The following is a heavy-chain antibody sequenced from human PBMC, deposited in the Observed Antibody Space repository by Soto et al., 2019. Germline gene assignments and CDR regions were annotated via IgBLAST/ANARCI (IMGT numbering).Heavy chain of an antibody. J-gene: IGHJ4*02. Sequence: VQLVESGGGVVQPRRSLRLLCEASGFTFSRYGMHWVRQAPGMGLEWVAVISWDGLAQYYGDSVKSRFTMSRDNSQSTLYLQMKSLRPEDTSIYYCAKETIQVGGPNSFDYLGQGVLLPGSS. D-gene: IGHD1-1*01. CDR3: AKETIQVGGPNSFDY. V-gene: IGHV3-30*18. CDR1: GFTFSRYG. CDR2: ISWDGLAQ.